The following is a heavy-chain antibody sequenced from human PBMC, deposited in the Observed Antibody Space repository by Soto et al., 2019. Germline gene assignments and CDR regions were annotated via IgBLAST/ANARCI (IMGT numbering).Heavy chain of an antibody. V-gene: IGHV4-31*03. Sequence: QVQLQESGPGLVKPSQTQSLTCTVSVASISSGGYYWSWIRQHPGEGLEWLGYIYYSGSTSYNPSLKSRVTISVDTSKNQFSLKLSSVTDADTAVYYCARESKYDTSGYPPWFAPWGQGTLVTVSS. CDR1: VASISSGGYY. CDR2: IYYSGST. D-gene: IGHD3-22*01. CDR3: ARESKYDTSGYPPWFAP. J-gene: IGHJ5*02.